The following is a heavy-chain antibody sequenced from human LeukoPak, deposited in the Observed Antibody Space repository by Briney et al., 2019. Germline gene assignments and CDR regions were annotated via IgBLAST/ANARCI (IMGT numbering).Heavy chain of an antibody. D-gene: IGHD3-10*01. J-gene: IGHJ5*02. Sequence: ASVKVSCKASGYTFTGYYMHWVRQAPGQGLEWMGWINPNSGGTNYAQKFQGRVTMTRDTSISTAYMELSRLRSDDTAVYYCAVVLLWFGEFNWFDPWGQGTLVTVSS. V-gene: IGHV1-2*02. CDR2: INPNSGGT. CDR1: GYTFTGYY. CDR3: AVVLLWFGEFNWFDP.